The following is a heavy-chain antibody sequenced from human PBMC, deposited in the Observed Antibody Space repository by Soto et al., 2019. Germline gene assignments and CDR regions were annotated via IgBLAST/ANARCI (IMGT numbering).Heavy chain of an antibody. V-gene: IGHV4-59*12. J-gene: IGHJ5*02. Sequence: SETLSLTCTFSGGSISSYYWSLIRQPPGKGLEWIGYIYHSGSTLYNPSLKSRVTISVDKSENQFSLKLSSVTAADTAVYYCARDQLEGNWFDPWGQGTLVTVSS. D-gene: IGHD1-1*01. CDR1: GGSISSYY. CDR2: IYHSGST. CDR3: ARDQLEGNWFDP.